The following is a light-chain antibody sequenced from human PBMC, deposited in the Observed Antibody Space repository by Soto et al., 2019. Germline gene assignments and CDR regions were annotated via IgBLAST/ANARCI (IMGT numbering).Light chain of an antibody. Sequence: HSVLTHPASVSGSPGQSITISCSGTRSDIGSYDHVAWFQQFPGRTPKLIIYSVSRRPSGVPDRFSGSKYGSTASLTISGLQAEDEADYHCCSYGGSHSIDVFGTGTKVTVL. CDR3: CSYGGSHSIDV. CDR1: RSDIGSYDH. CDR2: SVS. V-gene: IGLV2-11*01. J-gene: IGLJ1*01.